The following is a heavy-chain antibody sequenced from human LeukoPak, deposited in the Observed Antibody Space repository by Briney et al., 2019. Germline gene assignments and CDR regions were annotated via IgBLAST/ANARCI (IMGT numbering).Heavy chain of an antibody. V-gene: IGHV4-59*01. CDR3: ARASSSFIAVAGWYWFDP. Sequence: SGTLSLTCTVSGGSISSYYWSWIRQPPGKGLEWIGYIYYSGSTNYNPSLRSRVTISVDTSKNQFSLKLSSVTAADTAVYYCARASSSFIAVAGWYWFDPWGQGTLVTVSS. CDR2: IYYSGST. CDR1: GGSISSYY. D-gene: IGHD6-19*01. J-gene: IGHJ5*02.